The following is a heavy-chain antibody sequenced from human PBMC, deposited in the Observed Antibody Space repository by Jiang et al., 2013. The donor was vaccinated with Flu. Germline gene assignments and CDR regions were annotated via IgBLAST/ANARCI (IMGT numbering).Heavy chain of an antibody. CDR2: IYPGDSDT. J-gene: IGHJ5*02. CDR3: ARHPDYYGSGSYRGWFDP. V-gene: IGHV5-51*01. Sequence: KKPGESLKISCKGSGYSFTSYWIGWVRQMPGKGLEWMGIIYPGDSDTRYSPSFQGQVTISADKSISTAYLQWSSLKASDTAMYYCARHPDYYGSGSYRGWFDPWGQGTLVTVSS. D-gene: IGHD3-10*01. CDR1: GYSFTSYW.